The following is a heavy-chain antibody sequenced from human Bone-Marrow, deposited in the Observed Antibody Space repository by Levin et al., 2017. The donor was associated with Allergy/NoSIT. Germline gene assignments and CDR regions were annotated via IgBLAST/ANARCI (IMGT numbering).Heavy chain of an antibody. D-gene: IGHD1-1*01. CDR1: GFSLSTSGVG. CDR2: IYWDDDK. J-gene: IGHJ4*02. CDR3: AHRRGGYNWNDADFDY. V-gene: IGHV2-5*02. Sequence: ESGPTLVKPTQALALTCTFSGFSLSTSGVGVGWIRQPPGKALECLALIYWDDDKRYSPSLKSRLTVTKDTSKNQVVLTMTNMDPADTATYYCAHRRGGYNWNDADFDYWGQGTPVTVSS.